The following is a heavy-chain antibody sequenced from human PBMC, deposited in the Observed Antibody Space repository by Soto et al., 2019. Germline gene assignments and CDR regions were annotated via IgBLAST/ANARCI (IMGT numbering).Heavy chain of an antibody. D-gene: IGHD3-9*01. CDR2: IYPGDSDT. CDR1: GYSFTSYW. V-gene: IGHV5-51*01. CDR3: ARTPAPKSLRYFDWSTLHDIDV. J-gene: IGHJ6*02. Sequence: GESLKISCKGSGYSFTSYWIGWVRQMPGKGLEWMGIIYPGDSDTRYSPSFQGQVTISADKSISTAYLQWSSLKASDTAMYYCARTPAPKSLRYFDWSTLHDIDVWGQGTTVPVSS.